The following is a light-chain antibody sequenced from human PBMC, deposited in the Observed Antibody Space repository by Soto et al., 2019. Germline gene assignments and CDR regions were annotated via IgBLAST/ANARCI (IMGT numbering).Light chain of an antibody. CDR1: SSDVGGYDY. V-gene: IGLV2-14*01. Sequence: QSALTQPASVSGSPGQSITISCTGTSSDVGGYDYVSWYQQLPGKAPKLLIYDVNKRPSGVSHRFSGSKSGNTASLTISGLQAEDEADYYCSSYTGSSTFVFGTGTKLTVL. CDR3: SSYTGSSTFV. CDR2: DVN. J-gene: IGLJ1*01.